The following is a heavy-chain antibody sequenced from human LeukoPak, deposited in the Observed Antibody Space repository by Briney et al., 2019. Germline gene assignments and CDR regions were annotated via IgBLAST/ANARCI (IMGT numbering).Heavy chain of an antibody. J-gene: IGHJ4*02. D-gene: IGHD3-3*01. CDR3: AKDRRASYYDFWSGYYNPYFDY. CDR1: GFTFDDYA. Sequence: GGSLRRSCAASGFTFDDYAMHWVRQAPGKGLEWVSGISWNSGSIGYADSVKGRFTISRGNAKNSLYLQMNSLRAEDTALYYCAKDRRASYYDFWSGYYNPYFDYWGQGTLVTVSS. CDR2: ISWNSGSI. V-gene: IGHV3-9*01.